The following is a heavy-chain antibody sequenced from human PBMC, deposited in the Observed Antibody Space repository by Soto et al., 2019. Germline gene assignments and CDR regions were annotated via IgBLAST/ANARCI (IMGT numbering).Heavy chain of an antibody. D-gene: IGHD6-19*01. Sequence: EVQLLESGGGLVQPGGSLRLSCAASGFTFSSYAMSWVRQAPGKGLEWVSAISSSGGSTYYADSVKGRFTISRDNSKNTLYLQMNSLRAEETAVYYRAPAPYNSGWFGWGQGTLVTVSS. J-gene: IGHJ4*02. CDR1: GFTFSSYA. V-gene: IGHV3-23*01. CDR3: APAPYNSGWFG. CDR2: ISSSGGST.